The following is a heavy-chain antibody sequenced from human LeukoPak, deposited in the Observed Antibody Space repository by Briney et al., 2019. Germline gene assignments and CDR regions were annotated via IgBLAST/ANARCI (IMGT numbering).Heavy chain of an antibody. CDR1: GFTFSSYG. V-gene: IGHV3-33*01. CDR2: IWYDGSNK. J-gene: IGHJ3*02. D-gene: IGHD4-17*01. CDR3: ARDPNGDYIGAFDM. Sequence: GRSLRLSCAASGFTFSSYGMHWVRQAPGKGLEWVAVIWYDGSNKYYADSVKGRFTISRDNSKYTLFLQMNSLRAEDTAVYYCARDPNGDYIGAFDMWGPGTMVTVSS.